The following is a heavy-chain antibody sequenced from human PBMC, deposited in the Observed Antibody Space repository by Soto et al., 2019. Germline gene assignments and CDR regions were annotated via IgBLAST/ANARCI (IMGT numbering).Heavy chain of an antibody. CDR1: GGSISSGGYD. J-gene: IGHJ4*02. CDR2: IYYSGST. D-gene: IGHD2-15*01. Sequence: QVQLQESGPGLVKPSQTLSLTCTVSGGSISSGGYDWSWIRQDPGKCLEWIGYIYYSGSTYYNPSLKSRVTISVDTSKNQFSLKLSSVTAADTAVYYCARGSVVAATLFDYWGQGTLVTVSS. V-gene: IGHV4-31*03. CDR3: ARGSVVAATLFDY.